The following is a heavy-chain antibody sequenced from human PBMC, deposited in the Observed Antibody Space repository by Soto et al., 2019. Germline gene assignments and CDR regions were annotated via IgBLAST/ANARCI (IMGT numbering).Heavy chain of an antibody. V-gene: IGHV2-5*02. D-gene: IGHD6-19*01. CDR2: IYWDDDK. J-gene: IGHJ4*02. Sequence: QITLKESGPTLVKPTQTLTLTCTFSGFSLSSTRVAVGWIRQPPGKALEWLALIYWDDDKRYSPFLKSRLTITNANSKNQVVLTMTNMDPVDTATYYCAHSVVAGLGYYFDYWGQGTLVTVSS. CDR1: GFSLSSTRVA. CDR3: AHSVVAGLGYYFDY.